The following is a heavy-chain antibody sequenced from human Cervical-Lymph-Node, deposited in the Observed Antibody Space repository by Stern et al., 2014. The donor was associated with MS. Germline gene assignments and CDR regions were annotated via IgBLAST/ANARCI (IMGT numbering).Heavy chain of an antibody. V-gene: IGHV1-3*01. CDR1: GYTFTSYV. CDR3: ARDYGDFDWTPVSRFDS. CDR2: INSGNGNT. J-gene: IGHJ5*01. D-gene: IGHD4-17*01. Sequence: QVQLVQSGAEVQKPGASVKVSCTASGYTFTSYVMHWVRQAPGQRLEWMGWINSGNGNTKDARKFQGRVTFRRDTSASTAYMEMSSLRSEDTAVFYCARDYGDFDWTPVSRFDSGGKGTQVPVSS.